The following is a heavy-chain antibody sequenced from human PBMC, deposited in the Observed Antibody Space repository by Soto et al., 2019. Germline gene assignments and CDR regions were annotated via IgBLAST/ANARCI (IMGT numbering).Heavy chain of an antibody. D-gene: IGHD1-7*01. J-gene: IGHJ3*02. CDR2: ISAYNGNT. V-gene: IGHV1-18*01. CDR1: GYTFTSYG. CDR3: ARDRRDWNYVSDAFDI. Sequence: ASVKVSRKASGYTFTSYGISWGRQAPGQGLEWMGWISAYNGNTNYAQKLQGRVTMTTDTSTSTAYMELRSLRSDDTAVYYCARDRRDWNYVSDAFDIWGQGTMVTVSS.